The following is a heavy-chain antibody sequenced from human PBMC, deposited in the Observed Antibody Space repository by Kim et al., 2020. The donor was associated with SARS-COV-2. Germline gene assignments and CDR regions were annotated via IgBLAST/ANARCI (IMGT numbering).Heavy chain of an antibody. CDR2: ISCNSGSI. Sequence: GGSLRLSCAASGFTFDDYAMHWVRQAPGKGLEWVSGISCNSGSICYADSVKGRFTISRDNAKNSLYLQMNSLRAEDTALYYCAKDMMSSWSGYIPPDYY. V-gene: IGHV3-9*01. CDR3: AKDMMSSWSGYIPPDYY. J-gene: IGHJ6*01. CDR1: GFTFDDYA. D-gene: IGHD3-3*01.